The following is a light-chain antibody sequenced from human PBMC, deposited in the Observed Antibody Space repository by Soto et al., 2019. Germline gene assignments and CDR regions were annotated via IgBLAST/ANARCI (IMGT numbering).Light chain of an antibody. V-gene: IGKV1-27*01. Sequence: DVQMTQSPSSLSASVGDTVTITCRASQGIAFYLAWFQQRPGKAPNLLISAASNLQSGVPSRFSGRGSGTDFTLTISSLQPEDVATYYCQKYDNAPFTFGPGTRVEVK. CDR2: AAS. CDR3: QKYDNAPFT. J-gene: IGKJ3*01. CDR1: QGIAFY.